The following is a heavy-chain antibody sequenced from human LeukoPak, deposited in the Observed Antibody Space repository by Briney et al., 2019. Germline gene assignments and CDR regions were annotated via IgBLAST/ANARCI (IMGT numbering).Heavy chain of an antibody. J-gene: IGHJ4*02. CDR1: GLGRSFKETW. Sequence: GGSLRLSCSASGLGRSFKETWMSWVRRAPGRGLEWIGRIKGKPDGGAIDYIAPVRGRFSISRDDSKNLVFLQMDSLKIEDTAVYYCTTDPRYWGQGTMVTVSS. V-gene: IGHV3-15*01. CDR2: IKGKPDGGAI. CDR3: TTDPRY.